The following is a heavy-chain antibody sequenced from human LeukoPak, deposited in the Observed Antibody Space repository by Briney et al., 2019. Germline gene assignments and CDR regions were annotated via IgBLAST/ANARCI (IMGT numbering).Heavy chain of an antibody. D-gene: IGHD4-17*01. J-gene: IGHJ2*01. CDR3: VRHFHPAETTGGFFDL. CDR2: TFPGGSDT. CDR1: GYSFTPYW. Sequence: GESLKIPCQASGYSFTPYWIGWVRQMPGKGLEWMGITFPGGSDTKYSPTFRGLVTMSADRSTSTAYLQWNSLKASDTAMYYCVRHFHPAETTGGFFDLLGRGTLVTVSS. V-gene: IGHV5-51*01.